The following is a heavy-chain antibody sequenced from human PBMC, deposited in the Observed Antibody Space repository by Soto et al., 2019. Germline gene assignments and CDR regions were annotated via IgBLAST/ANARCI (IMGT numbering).Heavy chain of an antibody. CDR3: IASLNPLIYGMDV. CDR2: ISGSGGST. Sequence: GGSLRLSCAASGFTFSSYAMSWVRQAPGKGLEWVSAISGSGGSTYYADSVKGRFTISRDNSKNTLYLQMNSLRAEDTAVYYCIASLNPLIYGMDVWGQGTTVTVSS. CDR1: GFTFSSYA. D-gene: IGHD2-15*01. V-gene: IGHV3-23*01. J-gene: IGHJ6*02.